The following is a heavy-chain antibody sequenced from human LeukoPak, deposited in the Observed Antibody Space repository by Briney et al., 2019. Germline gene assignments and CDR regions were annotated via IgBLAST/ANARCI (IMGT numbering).Heavy chain of an antibody. CDR3: ARVGPDITSWHY. D-gene: IGHD2-2*01. CDR1: GGSFSDYY. Sequence: SGTLSLTCAVYGGSFSDYYWSWIRQPPGKGLEWIGEINQSGSTNYKSSLKSRVTISVDTSKHQISLKLSSVTAADTAVYYCARVGPDITSWHYWGQGTLVTVSS. V-gene: IGHV4-34*01. J-gene: IGHJ4*02. CDR2: INQSGST.